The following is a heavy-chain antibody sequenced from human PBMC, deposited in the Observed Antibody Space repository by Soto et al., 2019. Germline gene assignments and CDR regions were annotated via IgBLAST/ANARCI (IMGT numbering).Heavy chain of an antibody. CDR1: GFTFSSYA. J-gene: IGHJ6*03. CDR2: ISGSGGST. V-gene: IGHV3-23*01. CDR3: ASRRDYDFWSGPLGYMDV. Sequence: GGSLRLSCAASGFTFSSYAMSWVRQAPGKGLEWVSAISGSGGSTYYADSVKGRFTISRDNSKNTLYLQMNSLRAEDTAVYYCASRRDYDFWSGPLGYMDVWGKGTTVTVSS. D-gene: IGHD3-3*01.